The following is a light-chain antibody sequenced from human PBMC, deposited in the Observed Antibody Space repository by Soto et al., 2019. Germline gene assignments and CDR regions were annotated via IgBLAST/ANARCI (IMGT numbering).Light chain of an antibody. CDR1: SSDIGAYNY. V-gene: IGLV2-14*01. J-gene: IGLJ1*01. CDR3: SSYTGSSTPYV. Sequence: QSALTQSASVSGSPGQSITISCTGTSSDIGAYNYVSWYQQHPGKAPKLMIYEVSNRPSGVSNRFSGSKSGNTASLTISGLQYEDDSEYYCSSYTGSSTPYVFGTGTKLTVL. CDR2: EVS.